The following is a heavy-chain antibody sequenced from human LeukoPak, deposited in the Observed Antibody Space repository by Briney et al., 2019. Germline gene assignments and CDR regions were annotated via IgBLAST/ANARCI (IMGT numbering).Heavy chain of an antibody. CDR2: IDPNTGGT. D-gene: IGHD3-16*02. J-gene: IGHJ4*02. CDR3: ARGPGLLRYDYVWGTYRSSYYFDY. Sequence: ASVKVSRKASGYTFTGYVMHWVRQAPGQGLGWMGWIDPNTGGTNYAQKFQGRVTMTRDTSISTAYMELSRLRSDDTAVYYCARGPGLLRYDYVWGTYRSSYYFDYWGQGTLVTVSS. V-gene: IGHV1-2*02. CDR1: GYTFTGYV.